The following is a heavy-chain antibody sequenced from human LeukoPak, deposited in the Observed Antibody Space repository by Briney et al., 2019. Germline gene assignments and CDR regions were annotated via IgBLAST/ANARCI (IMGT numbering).Heavy chain of an antibody. J-gene: IGHJ6*02. CDR2: ISHDPINK. V-gene: IGHV3-30*18. CDR3: VNWDELGIKDYYAMDV. Sequence: QPGGSLRLSCAASGFPFSGYGMNWVRQAPGKGLEWVALISHDPINKYDADSVKGRFTISRDNSKNTLYLQMNSLRPEDTAVYYCVNWDELGIKDYYAMDVWGQGTTVIVSS. D-gene: IGHD3-16*01. CDR1: GFPFSGYG.